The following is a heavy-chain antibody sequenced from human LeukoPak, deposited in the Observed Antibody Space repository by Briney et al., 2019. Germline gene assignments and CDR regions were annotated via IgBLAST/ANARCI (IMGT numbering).Heavy chain of an antibody. D-gene: IGHD4-17*01. CDR2: ISGSGGST. CDR3: AKPHGGPPQRLLKNYYFDY. Sequence: PGRSLRLSCVASGYTFSDHGMHWVRQAPGKGLEWVSAISGSGGSTYYADSVKGRFTISRDNSKNTLYLQMNSLRAEDTAVYYCAKPHGGPPQRLLKNYYFDYWGQGTLVTVSS. V-gene: IGHV3-23*01. J-gene: IGHJ4*02. CDR1: GYTFSDHG.